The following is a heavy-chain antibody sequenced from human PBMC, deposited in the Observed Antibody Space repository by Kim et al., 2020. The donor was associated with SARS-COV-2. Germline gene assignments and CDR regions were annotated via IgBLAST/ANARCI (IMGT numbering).Heavy chain of an antibody. D-gene: IGHD2-8*01. CDR2: ISHGGDNQ. V-gene: IGHV3-30*18. CDR3: AKDKWGVGSTNTGMDV. J-gene: IGHJ6*02. CDR1: GFTFSNYA. Sequence: GGSLRLSCAASGFTFSNYAMHWVRQAPGKGLDWLAVISHGGDNQGYADSVKGRFTISRDNSRNTLFLQMNSLRADDTAVYYCAKDKWGVGSTNTGMDVWGQGTTVTVSS.